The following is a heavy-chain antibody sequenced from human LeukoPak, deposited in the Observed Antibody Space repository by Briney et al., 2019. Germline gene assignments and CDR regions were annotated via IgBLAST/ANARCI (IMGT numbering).Heavy chain of an antibody. Sequence: SETLSLTCSVSGGSISNYYWSWIRQPAGKGLEWIGRIYTSGTTNYNPSLNSRVTMSVDTSKNQFSLKLSSVTAADTALYYCARAGSGWYVFDYWGQGTLVTVSS. D-gene: IGHD6-19*01. CDR2: IYTSGTT. CDR1: GGSISNYY. CDR3: ARAGSGWYVFDY. V-gene: IGHV4-4*07. J-gene: IGHJ4*02.